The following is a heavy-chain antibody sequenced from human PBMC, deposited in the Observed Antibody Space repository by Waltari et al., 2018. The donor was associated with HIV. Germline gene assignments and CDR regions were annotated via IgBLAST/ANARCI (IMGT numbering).Heavy chain of an antibody. CDR1: GFTFSRVE. J-gene: IGHJ4*02. V-gene: IGHV3-48*03. Sequence: EVQLGESGGGLVQPGRYLRLSCAASGFTFSRVEMNWVRQAPGKGLEWVSYMSSSGSTIYYADSVKGRFTISRDNAKSSLYLQMNSLRAEDTALYYCARGPPFDFWGQGTLVTVSS. CDR3: ARGPPFDF. CDR2: MSSSGSTI.